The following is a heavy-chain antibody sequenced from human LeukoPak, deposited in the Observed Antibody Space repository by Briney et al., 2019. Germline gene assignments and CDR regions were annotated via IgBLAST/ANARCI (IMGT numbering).Heavy chain of an antibody. Sequence: GGSLKLSCAASGLTFSGSAMHWVRQAPGKGLEWVSSITTSSTYISYADSVKGRFTISRDNAKSSLYLQMNSLRAEDTAVYYCARGKYSSGWFDYWGQGTLVTVSS. CDR1: GLTFSGSA. V-gene: IGHV3-21*01. D-gene: IGHD6-19*01. CDR3: ARGKYSSGWFDY. J-gene: IGHJ4*02. CDR2: ITTSSTYI.